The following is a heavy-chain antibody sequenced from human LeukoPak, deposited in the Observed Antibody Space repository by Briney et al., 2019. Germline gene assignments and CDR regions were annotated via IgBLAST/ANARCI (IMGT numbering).Heavy chain of an antibody. J-gene: IGHJ6*04. D-gene: IGHD3-10*01. V-gene: IGHV1-69*06. CDR1: GGTFSSYA. CDR2: IIPIFGTA. Sequence: ASVKVSCKASGGTFSSYAISWVRQAPGQGLEWMGGIIPIFGTANYAQKFHGRVTITADKSTSTAYMELSSLRSEDTALYYCARELTHTLWFGESILPGYYGMDVWGKGTTVTVSS. CDR3: ARELTHTLWFGESILPGYYGMDV.